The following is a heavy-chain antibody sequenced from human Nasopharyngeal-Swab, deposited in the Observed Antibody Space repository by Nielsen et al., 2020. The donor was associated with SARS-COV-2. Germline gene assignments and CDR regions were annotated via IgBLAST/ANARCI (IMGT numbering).Heavy chain of an antibody. CDR3: AKSSSTPYGMDV. Sequence: GGSLRLSCAASGFTFSSYAMSWVRQAPGKGLEWVSAIIGSGGSTYYADSVKGRFTISRDNSKNTLCLQMNSLRAEDTAVYYCAKSSSTPYGMDVWGQGTTVTVSS. J-gene: IGHJ6*02. CDR2: IIGSGGST. CDR1: GFTFSSYA. V-gene: IGHV3-23*01.